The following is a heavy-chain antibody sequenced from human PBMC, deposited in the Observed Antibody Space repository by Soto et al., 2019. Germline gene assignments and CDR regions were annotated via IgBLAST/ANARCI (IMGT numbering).Heavy chain of an antibody. CDR2: IIANGGT. J-gene: IGHJ4*02. CDR1: VFTFNHYA. V-gene: IGHV3-23*01. CDR3: AKDYTVAADPSSVILFDY. D-gene: IGHD2-15*01. Sequence: GPLRRYCAASVFTFNHYAMSWVRQAPGKGLEWVSIIIANGGTFYADSVKGRFTISRDNSKNTVYLQMGSLRVEDTAIYYCAKDYTVAADPSSVILFDYWGQGALVTVSS.